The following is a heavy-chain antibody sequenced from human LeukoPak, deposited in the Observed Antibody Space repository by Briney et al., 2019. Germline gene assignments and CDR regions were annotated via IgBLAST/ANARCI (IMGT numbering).Heavy chain of an antibody. CDR2: ISSSSSTI. CDR3: AREEVTMVRGVIKEDYYYYYGMDV. D-gene: IGHD3-10*01. J-gene: IGHJ6*02. V-gene: IGHV3-48*01. Sequence: PGGSLRLSCAASGFTFSSYSMNWVRQAPGKGLEWVSYISSSSSTIYYADSVKGRFTISRDNAKNSLYLQMNSLRAEDTAVYYCAREEVTMVRGVIKEDYYYYYGMDVWGQGTTVTVSS. CDR1: GFTFSSYS.